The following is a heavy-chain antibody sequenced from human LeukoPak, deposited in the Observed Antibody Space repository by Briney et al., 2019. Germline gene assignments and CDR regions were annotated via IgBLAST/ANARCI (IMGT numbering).Heavy chain of an antibody. D-gene: IGHD3-10*01. J-gene: IGHJ5*02. Sequence: PGGSLRLSCEASGFTLSSYAKRWVRQAPGKGREWVSPISGRGGSTFYADFVKGRFSISRDNSKSTLYLQMNSLRPEDTAVYYCTYDYYGSWSYYKGNWFDPWGQGSLVTVSS. CDR1: GFTLSSYA. CDR3: TYDYYGSWSYYKGNWFDP. V-gene: IGHV3-23*01. CDR2: ISGRGGST.